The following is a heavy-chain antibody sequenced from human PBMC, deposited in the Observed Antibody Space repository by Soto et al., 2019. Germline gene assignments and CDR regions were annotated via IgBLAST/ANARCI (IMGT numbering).Heavy chain of an antibody. J-gene: IGHJ6*02. D-gene: IGHD3-10*01. CDR3: ARDGGLAEDGMDV. CDR1: GFIVSGNY. CDR2: IYSGGST. V-gene: IGHV3-53*02. Sequence: EVRLVVTGGDLIQPGGSLRLSCAASGFIVSGNYMSWVRQAPGKGLEWVSVIYSGGSTYYADSVKGRFTISRDNSKNTLYLQMNSLRADDTAVYYCARDGGLAEDGMDVWGQGTTVTVSS.